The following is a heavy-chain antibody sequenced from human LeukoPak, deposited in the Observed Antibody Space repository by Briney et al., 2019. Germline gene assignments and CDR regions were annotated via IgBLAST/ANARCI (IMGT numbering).Heavy chain of an antibody. CDR2: INHSGST. V-gene: IGHV4-34*01. CDR3: ARGARVSYSSSWDNFDY. CDR1: GGSFSGYY. Sequence: TSETLSLTCAVYGGSFSGYYWSWLREPPGKGLDWIGEINHSGSTNYNPSLKSRVTISVDTSKNQFSLKLSSVTAADTAVYYCARGARVSYSSSWDNFDYWGQGTLVTVSS. D-gene: IGHD6-13*01. J-gene: IGHJ4*02.